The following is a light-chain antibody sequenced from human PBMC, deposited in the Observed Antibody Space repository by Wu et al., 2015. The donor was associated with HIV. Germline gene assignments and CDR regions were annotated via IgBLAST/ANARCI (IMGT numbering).Light chain of an antibody. CDR3: QQYNSWPPYS. J-gene: IGKJ2*03. V-gene: IGKV3-15*01. CDR1: QSVSSY. Sequence: EIVMTQSPATLSVSPGEGVTLSCRASQSVSSYLAWYQQTPGQAPRLLIYGASTRATGVPARFSGSGSGTQFTLTITNVQSADSAVYYCQQYNSWPPYSFGQGTKLEIK. CDR2: GAS.